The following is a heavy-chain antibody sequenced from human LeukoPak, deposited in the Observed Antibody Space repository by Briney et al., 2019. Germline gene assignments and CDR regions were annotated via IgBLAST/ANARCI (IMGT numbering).Heavy chain of an antibody. V-gene: IGHV3-53*01. Sequence: GSLRLSCAASGFTFSSYWMHWVRQAPGKGLEWVSFIYSDNTHYSDSVKGRFTISRDNSKNTLYLQMNSLRAEDMAVYYCARRAGAYSHPYDYWGQGTLVTVS. J-gene: IGHJ4*02. CDR1: GFTFSSYW. CDR2: IYSDNT. D-gene: IGHD4/OR15-4a*01. CDR3: ARRAGAYSHPYDY.